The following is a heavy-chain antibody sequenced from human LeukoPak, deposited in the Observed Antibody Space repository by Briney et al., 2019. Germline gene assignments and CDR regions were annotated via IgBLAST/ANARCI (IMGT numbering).Heavy chain of an antibody. CDR2: IIPIFGTA. Sequence: SVKVSCKASGGTFSSYAISWVRQAPGQGLEWMGGIIPIFGTANYAQKLQGRVTMTTDTSTSTAYMELRSLRSDDTAVYYCARGLLGAYWGQGTLVTVSS. D-gene: IGHD2-15*01. V-gene: IGHV1-69*05. CDR3: ARGLLGAY. J-gene: IGHJ4*02. CDR1: GGTFSSYA.